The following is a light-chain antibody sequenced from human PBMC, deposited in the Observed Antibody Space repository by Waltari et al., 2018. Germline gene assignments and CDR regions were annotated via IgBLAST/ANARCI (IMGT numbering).Light chain of an antibody. V-gene: IGLV2-23*02. Sequence: QSALTQPASVSGSPGQSITISCTGTNSDLGSYNLVSWYQQHPGKAPKFMIYEVSKRPSGVSNRFSGSKSGNTASLTISEIQAEYEADYYCCSYAGGGTFVFGTGTKVTVL. CDR3: CSYAGGGTFV. CDR1: NSDLGSYNL. CDR2: EVS. J-gene: IGLJ1*01.